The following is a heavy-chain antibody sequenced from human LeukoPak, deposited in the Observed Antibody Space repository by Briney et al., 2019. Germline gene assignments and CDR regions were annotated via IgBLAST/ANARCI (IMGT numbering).Heavy chain of an antibody. D-gene: IGHD5-18*01. V-gene: IGHV3-23*01. Sequence: ESLKISCKGSEYSFTSYWIGWVRQMPGKGLEWVSSTSGSGGLTYYADFVKGRFTISRDNSKHTLYMQMNSLRAEDTAVYYCAKDGDNGYSYNIDYWGPGTLITVSS. CDR3: AKDGDNGYSYNIDY. CDR2: TSGSGGLT. CDR1: EYSFTSYW. J-gene: IGHJ4*02.